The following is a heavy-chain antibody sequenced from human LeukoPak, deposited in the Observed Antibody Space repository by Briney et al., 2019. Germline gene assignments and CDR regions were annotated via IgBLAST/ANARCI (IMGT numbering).Heavy chain of an antibody. CDR1: GYTFTSYD. Sequence: ASVKVSCKASGYTFTSYDINWVRQATGQGLEWMGWMNPNSGNTGYAQKFQGRVTMTRNTSISTAYMELSSLRSEDTAVYYCVREGGDYDDPDHWGQGTLVTVSS. CDR3: VREGGDYDDPDH. V-gene: IGHV1-8*01. CDR2: MNPNSGNT. D-gene: IGHD4-17*01. J-gene: IGHJ4*02.